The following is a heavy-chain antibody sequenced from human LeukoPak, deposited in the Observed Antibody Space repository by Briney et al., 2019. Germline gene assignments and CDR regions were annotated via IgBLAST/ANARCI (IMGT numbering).Heavy chain of an antibody. CDR2: MNPNSGNT. CDR3: ARGGSLLWFGGYYYYGMDV. J-gene: IGHJ6*02. V-gene: IGHV1-8*01. D-gene: IGHD3-10*01. CDR1: GYTFTSYD. Sequence: ASVKVSCKASGYTFTSYDINWVGQATGQGLEWMGWMNPNSGNTGYAQKFQGRVTMTRNTSISTAYMQLSSLRSEDTAVYYCARGGSLLWFGGYYYYGMDVWGQGTTVTVSS.